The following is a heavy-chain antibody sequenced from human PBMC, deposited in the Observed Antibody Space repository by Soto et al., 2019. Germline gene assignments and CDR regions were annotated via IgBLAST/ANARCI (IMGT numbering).Heavy chain of an antibody. CDR2: IIPIFGTA. Sequence: SVKVSCKASGGTFSSYAISWVRQAPGQGLEWMGGIIPIFGTANYAQKFQGRVTITADESTSTAYMELSSLRSEDTAVYYCAREVYTARNWFDPWGQGTLVTVSS. J-gene: IGHJ5*02. V-gene: IGHV1-69*13. D-gene: IGHD5-18*01. CDR1: GGTFSSYA. CDR3: AREVYTARNWFDP.